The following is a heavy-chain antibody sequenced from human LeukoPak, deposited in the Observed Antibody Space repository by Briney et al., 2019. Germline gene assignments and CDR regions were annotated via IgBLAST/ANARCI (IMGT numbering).Heavy chain of an antibody. V-gene: IGHV3-33*01. CDR3: ARGGCRSTSCYDP. CDR1: GFSFSNYG. D-gene: IGHD2-2*01. Sequence: GGSLRLSCAASGFSFSNYGMHWVRQAPGKGLEWVAVIWYDGSNKYYADSVKGRFTTSRDNSKNTLYLQMNSLRVEDTAIYYCARGGCRSTSCYDPWGQGTLVTVSS. J-gene: IGHJ5*02. CDR2: IWYDGSNK.